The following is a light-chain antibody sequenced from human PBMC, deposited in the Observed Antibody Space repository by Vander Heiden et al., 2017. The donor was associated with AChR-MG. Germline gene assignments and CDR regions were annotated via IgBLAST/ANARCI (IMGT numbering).Light chain of an antibody. CDR3: QTWGTVIPYV. CDR1: SGHTKNA. V-gene: IGLV4-69*01. J-gene: IGLJ1*01. Sequence: QLVLTQSPSASASLGASVRLTCTLSSGHTKNAIAWHRQRPGEGTRYVMKINSDGSRRKGDGISDRFSGSSSGAERYLTISSLQFEDEADYYCQTWGTVIPYVFGTGTKVTVL. CDR2: INSDGSR.